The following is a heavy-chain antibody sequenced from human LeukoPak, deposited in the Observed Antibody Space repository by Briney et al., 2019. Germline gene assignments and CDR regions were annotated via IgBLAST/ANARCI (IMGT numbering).Heavy chain of an antibody. CDR2: IYPRDGST. CDR1: GYSFTSNY. J-gene: IGHJ6*02. CDR3: ARGLAVAGYYYYGMDV. Sequence: ASVKVSCKASGYSFTSNYIHWVRQAPGQGLEWMGMIYPRDGSTSYAQRFQDRVTVTRDTSTSTVHMELSGLRSEDTAVYYCARGLAVAGYYYYGMDVWGQGTTVTVSS. V-gene: IGHV1-46*01. D-gene: IGHD6-19*01.